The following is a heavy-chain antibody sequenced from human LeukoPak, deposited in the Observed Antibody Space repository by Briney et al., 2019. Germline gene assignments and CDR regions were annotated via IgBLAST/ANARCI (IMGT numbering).Heavy chain of an antibody. D-gene: IGHD3-10*01. CDR1: GFTFSDYW. V-gene: IGHV3-7*01. CDR3: ARDGGWAVRGADY. J-gene: IGHJ4*02. Sequence: GGSLRLSYAASGFTFSDYWMTWVRQAPGKGLEWVANIKQDGSEKYYVDSVKGRFTISRDNAKNSLYLQMNSLRAEDTAVYYCARDGGWAVRGADYWGQGTLVTVSS. CDR2: IKQDGSEK.